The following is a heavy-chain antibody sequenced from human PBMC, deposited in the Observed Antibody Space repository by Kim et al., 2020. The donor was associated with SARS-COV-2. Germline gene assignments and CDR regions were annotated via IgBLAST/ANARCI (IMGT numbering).Heavy chain of an antibody. CDR2: IYYIGST. Sequence: SETLSLTCTVSGGSISSYYWSWIRQPPGKGLEWIGYIYYIGSTNYNPSLKSRVTISVDTSKNQFSLKLSSVTAADTAVYYCASLAAAGRFRYYYGMDVWGQGTTVTVSS. J-gene: IGHJ6*02. V-gene: IGHV4-59*08. CDR3: ASLAAAGRFRYYYGMDV. CDR1: GGSISSYY. D-gene: IGHD6-13*01.